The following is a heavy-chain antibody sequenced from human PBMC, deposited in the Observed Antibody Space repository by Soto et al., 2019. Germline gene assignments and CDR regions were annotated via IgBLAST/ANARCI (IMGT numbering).Heavy chain of an antibody. V-gene: IGHV3-23*01. CDR1: GFTFSSYA. CDR2: ISGSGGST. D-gene: IGHD3-3*01. CDR3: AKRQSSPDYYYYYYGMDV. Sequence: PGGSLRLSCAASGFTFSSYAMSWVRQAPGKGLEWVSAISGSGGSTYYADSVKGRFTISRDNSKNTLYLQMNSLRAEDTAVYYCAKRQSSPDYYYYYYGMDVWGQGTTVTVSS. J-gene: IGHJ6*02.